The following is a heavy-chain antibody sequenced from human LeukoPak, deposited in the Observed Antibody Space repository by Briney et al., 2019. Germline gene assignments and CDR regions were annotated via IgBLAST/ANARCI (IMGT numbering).Heavy chain of an antibody. V-gene: IGHV4-34*01. CDR1: GGSFSGYY. CDR3: ARGRGITIFGVVMPRRFDP. J-gene: IGHJ5*02. CDR2: INHSGST. Sequence: SETLSLTCAVYGGSFSGYYWSWIRQPPGKGLEWIGEINHSGSTNYNPSLKSRVTISVDTSKNQFSLKLSSVTAADTAVYYCARGRGITIFGVVMPRRFDPWGQGTLVTVSS. D-gene: IGHD3-3*01.